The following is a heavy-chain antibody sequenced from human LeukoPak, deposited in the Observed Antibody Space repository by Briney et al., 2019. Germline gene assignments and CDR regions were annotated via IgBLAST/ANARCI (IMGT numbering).Heavy chain of an antibody. Sequence: SETLSLTCTVSGGSISSYYWSWIRQPPGKGLEGIGYIYYSGSTNYNPSLKSRVTISVETSKNQFSLKLSSVTAADTAVYYCARNIAVAGLHAFDIWGQGTMVTVSS. CDR2: IYYSGST. V-gene: IGHV4-59*08. J-gene: IGHJ3*02. CDR1: GGSISSYY. D-gene: IGHD6-19*01. CDR3: ARNIAVAGLHAFDI.